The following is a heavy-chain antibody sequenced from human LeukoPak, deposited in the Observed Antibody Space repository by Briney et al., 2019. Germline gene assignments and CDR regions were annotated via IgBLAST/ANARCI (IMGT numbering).Heavy chain of an antibody. Sequence: GGSLRLSCVASGFTFSGHGMHWVRQAPGKGLEWVAVIWANGITKHYADSVKGRFTISRDNSRSTLYLQMTSLTAEDTAIYYCARDASFYADDYWGQGAQVTVSS. D-gene: IGHD2/OR15-2a*01. J-gene: IGHJ4*02. CDR1: GFTFSGHG. CDR3: ARDASFYADDY. CDR2: IWANGITK. V-gene: IGHV3-33*01.